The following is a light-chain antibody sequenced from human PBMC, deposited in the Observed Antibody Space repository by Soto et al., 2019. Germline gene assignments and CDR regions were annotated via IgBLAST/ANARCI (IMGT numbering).Light chain of an antibody. CDR3: QQFHNVPHT. J-gene: IGKJ2*01. CDR1: QDISDF. CDR2: DVS. Sequence: DIQMTQSPSSLSVSVGDRVTITCQASQDISDFLNWYQQKPGKAPRLLISDVSALEPGVPSRFSGSGSETDFTITINSLQPEDIATYYCQQFHNVPHTFGQGTKLEI. V-gene: IGKV1-33*01.